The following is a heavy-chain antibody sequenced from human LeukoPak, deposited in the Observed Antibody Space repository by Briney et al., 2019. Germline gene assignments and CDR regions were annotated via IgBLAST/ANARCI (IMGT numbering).Heavy chain of an antibody. Sequence: GASVKVSCKASGYTFTGYYMHWVRQAPGQGLEWMGWINPNSGGTNYAQKLQGRVTMTTDTSTSTAYMELSSLRSEDAAVYYCARGLTYYDYVTGYWGQGTLVTVSS. CDR1: GYTFTGYY. D-gene: IGHD3-16*01. V-gene: IGHV1-2*02. CDR3: ARGLTYYDYVTGY. CDR2: INPNSGGT. J-gene: IGHJ4*02.